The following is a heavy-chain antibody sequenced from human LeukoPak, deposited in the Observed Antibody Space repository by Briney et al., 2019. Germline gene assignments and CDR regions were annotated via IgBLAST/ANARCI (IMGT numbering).Heavy chain of an antibody. V-gene: IGHV3-30*02. CDR2: IRYDGSNK. J-gene: IGHJ6*02. CDR1: GFTFSDYY. Sequence: GGSLRLSCAVSGFTFSDYYMSWIRQAPGKGLEWVAFIRYDGSNKYYADSVKGRFTISRDNSKNTLYLQMNSLRAEDTAVYYCAKDSVERFGELFSYYYYYGMDVWGQGTTVTVSS. D-gene: IGHD3-10*01. CDR3: AKDSVERFGELFSYYYYYGMDV.